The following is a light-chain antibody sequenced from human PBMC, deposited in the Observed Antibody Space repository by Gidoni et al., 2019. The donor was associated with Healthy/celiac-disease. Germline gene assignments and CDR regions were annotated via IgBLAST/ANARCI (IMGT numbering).Light chain of an antibody. CDR3: QSADSSGTYSVV. CDR2: KDS. V-gene: IGLV3-25*03. Sequence: SYELTQPPSVSVSPGQTARITCSGDALPKQYAYWYQQKPGQAPVLVIYKDSARPSGIPERFSGSSSGTTVTLTISGVQAEDEADYYCQSADSSGTYSVVFGGGTKLTVL. J-gene: IGLJ2*01. CDR1: ALPKQY.